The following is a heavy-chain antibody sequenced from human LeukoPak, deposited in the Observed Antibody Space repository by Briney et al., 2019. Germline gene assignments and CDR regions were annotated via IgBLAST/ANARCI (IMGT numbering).Heavy chain of an antibody. CDR1: GFTFSSYS. V-gene: IGHV3-48*01. D-gene: IGHD2-8*01. CDR2: ISSSSSTI. CDR3: ARRLMVYANAFDI. J-gene: IGHJ3*02. Sequence: GGSLRLSCAASGFTFSSYSMNWVRQAPGKGLEWVSYISSSSSTIYYADSVKGRFTISRDNAKNSLYLQMNSLRAEDTAVYYCARRLMVYANAFDIWGQGTMVTVSS.